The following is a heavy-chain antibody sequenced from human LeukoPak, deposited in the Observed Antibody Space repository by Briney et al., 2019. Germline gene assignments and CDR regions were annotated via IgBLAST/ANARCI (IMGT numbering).Heavy chain of an antibody. CDR2: MNPNSGGT. D-gene: IGHD3-22*01. V-gene: IGHV1-8*03. CDR3: NTNYYDRTGYSLII. J-gene: IGHJ3*02. Sequence: ASVKVSCKASGYTFTHYDINWVRQAAGQGLEWVGWMNPNSGGTGSAPQFQGRVTLTRNTSISTAYLDLSSLRSEDTAVYYCNTNYYDRTGYSLIIWGQGTLVTVSS. CDR1: GYTFTHYD.